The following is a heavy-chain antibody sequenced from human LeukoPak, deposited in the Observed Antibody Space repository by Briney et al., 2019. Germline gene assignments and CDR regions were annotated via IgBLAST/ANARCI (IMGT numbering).Heavy chain of an antibody. V-gene: IGHV4-34*01. CDR2: INHSGST. J-gene: IGHJ4*02. CDR3: ARGGDGARLGY. Sequence: SETLSLTCAVYGGSFSGYYWTWILQPPGKGLEWIGEINHSGSTSYNPSLKSRFALSVDTSKHHFSLKLSSVTVADTAVYYCARGGDGARLGYWGQGTLVTVSS. D-gene: IGHD3-10*01. CDR1: GGSFSGYY.